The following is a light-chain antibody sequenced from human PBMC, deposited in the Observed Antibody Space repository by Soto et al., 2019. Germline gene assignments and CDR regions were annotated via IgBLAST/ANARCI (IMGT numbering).Light chain of an antibody. J-gene: IGKJ3*01. V-gene: IGKV1-5*01. CDR2: DAS. CDR3: QQNIRYSRS. CDR1: QSISSW. Sequence: DIQMTQSPSTLSAAVGDRVTITCRASQSISSWLAWYQQKPGKAPKLLIYDASSLESGVPSRFSDSGAATRLTITVSEIRTYAFATCYGQQNIRYSRSFGAGTKWIS.